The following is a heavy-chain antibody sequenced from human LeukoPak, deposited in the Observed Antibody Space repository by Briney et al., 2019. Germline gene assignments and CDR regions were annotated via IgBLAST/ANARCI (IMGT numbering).Heavy chain of an antibody. CDR2: IYYSGST. D-gene: IGHD5-18*01. Sequence: SETLSLTCTVSGGSISPYYWSWIRQPPGKGLEWIGYIYYSGSTNYNPSLKSRVTISVDTSKNQFSLKLSSVTAADTAVYYCARHSDTAMGGLDYWGQGTLVTVSS. V-gene: IGHV4-59*08. J-gene: IGHJ4*02. CDR1: GGSISPYY. CDR3: ARHSDTAMGGLDY.